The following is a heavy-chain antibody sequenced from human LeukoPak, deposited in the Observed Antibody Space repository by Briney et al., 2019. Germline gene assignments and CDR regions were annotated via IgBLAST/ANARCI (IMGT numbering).Heavy chain of an antibody. CDR1: GYTFTRYY. D-gene: IGHD3-10*01. CDR2: INPNSGGT. CDR3: ARDGANKVRGVHYFYMDV. J-gene: IGHJ6*03. V-gene: IGHV1-2*06. Sequence: ASVKVSSKASGYTFTRYYIHWVRRAPGQGLEWVGRINPNSGGTDYAQTFQARVTITRDTSISTAYMELSRLRSDDTAVYYCARDGANKVRGVHYFYMDVWGKGTTVTVSS.